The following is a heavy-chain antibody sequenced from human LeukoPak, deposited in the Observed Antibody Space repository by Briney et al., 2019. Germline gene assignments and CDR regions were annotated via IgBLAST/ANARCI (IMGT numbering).Heavy chain of an antibody. D-gene: IGHD5-18*01. CDR2: VDPEDGET. CDR1: GYTFTDYY. V-gene: IGHV1-69-2*01. J-gene: IGHJ4*02. Sequence: ASVKVSCKVSGYTFTDYYMHWVQQAPGKGLEWMGLVDPEDGETIYAEKFQGRVTITADTSTDTAYMELSSPRSEDTAVYYCATAAARGYSYGRRVFNYWGQGTLVTVSS. CDR3: ATAAARGYSYGRRVFNY.